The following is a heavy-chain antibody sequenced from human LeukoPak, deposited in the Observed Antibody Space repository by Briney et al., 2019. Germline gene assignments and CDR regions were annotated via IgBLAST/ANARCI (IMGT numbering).Heavy chain of an antibody. CDR3: AKGGYSYASFDY. V-gene: IGHV3-23*01. Sequence: PGRSLRLSCAASGFTFSSYAMSWVRQAPGKGLVWVSAISGSGGSTYYADSVKGRFTISRDNSKNTLYLQMNSLRAEDTAVYSCAKGGYSYASFDYWGQGTLVTVSS. J-gene: IGHJ4*02. CDR1: GFTFSSYA. CDR2: ISGSGGST. D-gene: IGHD5-18*01.